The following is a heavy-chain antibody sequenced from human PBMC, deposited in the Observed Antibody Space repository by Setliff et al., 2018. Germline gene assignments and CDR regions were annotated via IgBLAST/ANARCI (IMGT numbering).Heavy chain of an antibody. J-gene: IGHJ6*03. Sequence: PSETLSLTCTVSGASISSGGYYWSWIRQHPGKGLEWIGCIHYSGSTYYNPSLKSRLTISVDTSKNQFSLKLSSVTAADTAVYFCARAGSTYYLGGYYYYYYYMDVWGRGTTVTVSS. CDR1: GASISSGGYY. CDR3: ARAGSTYYLGGYYYYYYYMDV. CDR2: IHYSGST. D-gene: IGHD3-22*01. V-gene: IGHV4-31*03.